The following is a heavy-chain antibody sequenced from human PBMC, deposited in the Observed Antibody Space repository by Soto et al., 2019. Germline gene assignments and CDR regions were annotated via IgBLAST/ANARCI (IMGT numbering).Heavy chain of an antibody. V-gene: IGHV1-69*02. CDR1: GGTFSTYT. J-gene: IGHJ3*02. CDR2: ILPMLDIT. D-gene: IGHD6-13*01. Sequence: QVQVVQSGAEVKKPGSSVKVSCKASGGTFSTYTIIWVRQAPGQGLEWMGRILPMLDITNSAQRFQGRVTITADKSTSPAYLELSSLRSEDTAVYYCTLGSWSAETFDIWGRGTMVTVSS. CDR3: TLGSWSAETFDI.